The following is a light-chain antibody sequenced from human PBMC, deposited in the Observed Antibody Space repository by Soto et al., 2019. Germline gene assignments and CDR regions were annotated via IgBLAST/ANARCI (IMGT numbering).Light chain of an antibody. Sequence: QLVLTQSLSASASLGASVKLTCTLSSGHSSYAIAWHQQQPEKGPRYLMKLNSDGSHSRGDGIPDRFSGSSSGAERYLTISSLQSEDEADYYCQTWGTGIHVFGTGTQLTVL. CDR1: SGHSSYA. V-gene: IGLV4-69*01. CDR3: QTWGTGIHV. CDR2: LNSDGSH. J-gene: IGLJ7*01.